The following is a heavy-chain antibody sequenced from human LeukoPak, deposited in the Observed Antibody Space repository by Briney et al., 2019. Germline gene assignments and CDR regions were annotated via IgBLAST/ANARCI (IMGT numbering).Heavy chain of an antibody. J-gene: IGHJ3*02. CDR1: GFTFSSY. CDR3: ARVEQQLEYDAFDI. Sequence: PGGSLRLSCAASGFTFSSYMNWVRQAPGKGLEWVSSTSSSSSYIYYADSVKGRFTISRDNAKNSLYLQMNSLRAEDTAVYYCARVEQQLEYDAFDIWGQGTMVTVSS. D-gene: IGHD6-13*01. CDR2: TSSSSSYI. V-gene: IGHV3-21*01.